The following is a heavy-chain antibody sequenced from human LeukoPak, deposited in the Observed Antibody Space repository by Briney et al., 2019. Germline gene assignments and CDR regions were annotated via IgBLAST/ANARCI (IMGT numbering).Heavy chain of an antibody. CDR2: ISGGGGTT. D-gene: IGHD1-26*01. CDR3: AKARGLGIVGAHFDY. CDR1: GFTFSSYA. V-gene: IGHV3-23*01. J-gene: IGHJ4*02. Sequence: GGSLRLSCAASGFTFSSYAMTWVCQAPGKGLEWVSTISGGGGTTYYPDSVKGRFTISRDNSKNTLYLQMNSLRAEDTAVYYCAKARGLGIVGAHFDYWGQGTLVTVSS.